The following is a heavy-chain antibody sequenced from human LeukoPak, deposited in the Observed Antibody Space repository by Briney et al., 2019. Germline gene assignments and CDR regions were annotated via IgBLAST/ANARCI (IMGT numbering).Heavy chain of an antibody. J-gene: IGHJ5*02. V-gene: IGHV3-48*01. CDR1: GFTFSSYS. Sequence: GGSLRLSCAASGFTFSSYSMNWVRQAPGKGLEWVSYIDTSGSPIYYADSVKGRFTISRDNAKNSLYLQMNSLRADDAAVYYCARGPPLFDPWGQGALVTVSS. CDR2: IDTSGSPI. CDR3: ARGPPLFDP.